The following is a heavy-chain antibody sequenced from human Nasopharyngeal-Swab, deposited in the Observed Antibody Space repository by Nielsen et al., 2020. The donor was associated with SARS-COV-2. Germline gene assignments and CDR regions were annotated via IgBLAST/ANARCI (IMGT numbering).Heavy chain of an antibody. V-gene: IGHV2-70*01. J-gene: IGHJ6*02. Sequence: SGPTLVKPTQTITLTCTFSGFSLSPSGMCVSWIRQPTGKALEWLALIECDDDNYYSTSLKTRLTISKDTSKIQVVLTMTNMDHVDTATYYCARMPVQMERPGDYYYYGMDVWGQGTTVTVSS. CDR3: ARMPVQMERPGDYYYYGMDV. CDR1: GFSLSPSGMC. CDR2: IECDDDN. D-gene: IGHD1-1*01.